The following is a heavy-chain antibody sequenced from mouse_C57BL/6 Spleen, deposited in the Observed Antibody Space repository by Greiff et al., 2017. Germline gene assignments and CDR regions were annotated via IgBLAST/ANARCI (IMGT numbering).Heavy chain of an antibody. D-gene: IGHD1-1*01. CDR1: GFTFSSYA. J-gene: IGHJ4*01. CDR3: TRADGSSYDAMDY. Sequence: DVQLVESGEGLVKPGGSLKLSCAASGFTFSSYAMSWVRQTPEKRLEWVAYISSGGDYIYYADTVKGRFTISRDNARNTLYLQMSSLKSEDTAMYYCTRADGSSYDAMDYWGQGTSVTVSS. CDR2: ISSGGDYI. V-gene: IGHV5-9-1*02.